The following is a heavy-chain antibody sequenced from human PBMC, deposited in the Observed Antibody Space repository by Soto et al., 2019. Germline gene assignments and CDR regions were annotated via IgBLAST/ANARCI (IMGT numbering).Heavy chain of an antibody. CDR1: GASFTDGSLF. CDR3: ATAPETFSTAGYHVNWFDP. V-gene: IGHV4-39*01. J-gene: IGHJ5*02. Sequence: SETLSLTGTVSGASFTDGSLFWGWIRQSPGKGVEWIASTYIVGMTYYNPSLRSRVTISVDTSKSQFSLRLNSVTAADTAVYYSATAPETFSTAGYHVNWFDPCGHGTLFTVSS. CDR2: TYIVGMT. D-gene: IGHD3-9*01.